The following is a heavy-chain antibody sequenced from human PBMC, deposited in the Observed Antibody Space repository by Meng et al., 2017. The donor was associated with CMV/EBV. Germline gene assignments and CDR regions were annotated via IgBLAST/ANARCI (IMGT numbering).Heavy chain of an antibody. Sequence: ASVKVSCKASGYTFTSYYMHWVRQAPGQGLEWMGIINPSGGSTSYAQKFQGRVTMTRDTSTSTVYMELSSLRSEDTAVYYCARGDFWSGYYTLPDYYYYGMDVWGQGTTVTVS. D-gene: IGHD3-3*01. J-gene: IGHJ6*02. CDR1: GYTFTSYY. V-gene: IGHV1-46*01. CDR2: INPSGGST. CDR3: ARGDFWSGYYTLPDYYYYGMDV.